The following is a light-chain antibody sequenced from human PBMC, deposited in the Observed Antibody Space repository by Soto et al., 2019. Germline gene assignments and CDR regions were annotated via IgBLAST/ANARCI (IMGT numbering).Light chain of an antibody. V-gene: IGLV1-47*01. CDR3: AAWDDSLSVF. Sequence: QAVVTQPPSASGTPGQRVTISCSGTNSNIGNNYVYWYQQLPGAAPELLIYRNDQRPSGVPDRFSGSKSGTSASLAISGLRSEDEGDYYCAAWDDSLSVFFGGGTKVTVL. J-gene: IGLJ2*01. CDR1: NSNIGNNY. CDR2: RND.